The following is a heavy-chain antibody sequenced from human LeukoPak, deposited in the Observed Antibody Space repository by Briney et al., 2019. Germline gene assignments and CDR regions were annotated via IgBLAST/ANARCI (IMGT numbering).Heavy chain of an antibody. CDR2: ISGSYGTT. Sequence: GGSLRLSCAASGFTFSSYAMSWLRQAPGKGLEWVSSISGSYGTTYYADSVKGRFTISRDNSKNTLYLQMNSLRAEDTALYYCAKGNIAELPAAPYYWGQGSLVTVSS. J-gene: IGHJ4*02. V-gene: IGHV3-23*01. CDR3: AKGNIAELPAAPYY. D-gene: IGHD2-2*01. CDR1: GFTFSSYA.